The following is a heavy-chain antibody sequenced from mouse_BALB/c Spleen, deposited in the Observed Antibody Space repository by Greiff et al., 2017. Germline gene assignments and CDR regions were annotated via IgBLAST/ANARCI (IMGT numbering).Heavy chain of an antibody. V-gene: IGHV1-69*01. CDR1: GYTFTDYW. CDR3: ASKVYAMDY. Sequence: VQLQQPGAELVMPGASVKMSCKASGYTFTDYWMHWVKQRPGQGLEWIGAIDTSDSYTSYNQKFKGKATLTVDESSSTAYMQLSSLTSEDSAVYYCASKVYAMDYWGQGTSVTVSS. J-gene: IGHJ4*01. CDR2: IDTSDSYT.